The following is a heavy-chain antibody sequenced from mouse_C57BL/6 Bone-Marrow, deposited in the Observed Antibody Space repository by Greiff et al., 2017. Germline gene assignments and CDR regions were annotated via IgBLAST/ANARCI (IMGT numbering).Heavy chain of an antibody. J-gene: IGHJ3*01. CDR2: IHPNSGST. V-gene: IGHV1-64*01. CDR3: AMYYYGSSSAWFAY. Sequence: VQLQQPGAELVKPGASVKLSCKASGYTFTSYWMHWVKQRPGQGLEWIGMIHPNSGSTNYNEKFKGKATLTVAKSSSTAYMQLSSLTSEDSAVYYCAMYYYGSSSAWFAYWGQGTLVTVSA. CDR1: GYTFTSYW. D-gene: IGHD1-1*01.